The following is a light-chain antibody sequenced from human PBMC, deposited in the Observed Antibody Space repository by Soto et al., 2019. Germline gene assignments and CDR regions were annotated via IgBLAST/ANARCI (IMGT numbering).Light chain of an antibody. V-gene: IGKV3-20*01. CDR2: GAS. CDR1: QSVSSSY. Sequence: EIVLTQSPGTLSLSPGERATLSCRASQSVSSSYLAWYQQKPGQAPRLLIYGASSRATGIPDRFSGSGSGTDFTLISSRLEPEDFAVYYCQQYGSSPLTFGGGTKVEIK. J-gene: IGKJ4*01. CDR3: QQYGSSPLT.